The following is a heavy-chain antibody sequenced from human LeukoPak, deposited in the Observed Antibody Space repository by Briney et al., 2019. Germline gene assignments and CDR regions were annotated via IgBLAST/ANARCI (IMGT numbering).Heavy chain of an antibody. CDR2: IRYDESNK. D-gene: IGHD1-14*01. V-gene: IGHV3-30*02. CDR3: ATFRVSENSFLSH. CDR1: GFTFSGYG. Sequence: PGGSLRHSCAASGFTFSGYGRHCVRQAPGKGLEWVAFIRYDESNKYYVDSVKGRFTISRDNSENTLHLQMNSLRAEDTAVYYCATFRVSENSFLSHGGQGTLVTVSS. J-gene: IGHJ4*02.